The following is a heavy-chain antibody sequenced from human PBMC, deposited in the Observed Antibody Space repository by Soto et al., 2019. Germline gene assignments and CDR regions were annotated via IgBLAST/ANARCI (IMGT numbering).Heavy chain of an antibody. CDR3: ARVGQQLVHYYYGMDV. Sequence: GASVKVSCKASGNTFTSCGISWVRQGPGQGLEWMGWISAYNGNTNYAQKLQGRVTMTTDTSMSTAYVELRSLRSDETAVYYCARVGQQLVHYYYGMDVWGQGTTVTVSS. D-gene: IGHD6-13*01. CDR1: GNTFTSCG. J-gene: IGHJ6*02. CDR2: ISAYNGNT. V-gene: IGHV1-18*04.